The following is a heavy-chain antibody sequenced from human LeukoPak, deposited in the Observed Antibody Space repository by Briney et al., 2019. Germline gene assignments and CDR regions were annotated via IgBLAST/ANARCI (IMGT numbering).Heavy chain of an antibody. V-gene: IGHV3-7*03. CDR1: GFTFSSYW. CDR3: ASAKGYCSSTSCYRAYWYFDL. J-gene: IGHJ2*01. CDR2: IKQDGSEK. D-gene: IGHD2-2*02. Sequence: GGSLRLSCAASGFTFSSYWMSWVRQAPGKGLEWVANIKQDGSEKYYVDSVKGRFTISRDNAKNSLYLQMNSLRAEGTAVYYCASAKGYCSSTSCYRAYWYFDLWGRGTLVTVSS.